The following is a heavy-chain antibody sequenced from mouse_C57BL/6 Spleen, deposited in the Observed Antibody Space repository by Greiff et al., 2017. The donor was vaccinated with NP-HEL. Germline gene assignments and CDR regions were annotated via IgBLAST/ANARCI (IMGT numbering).Heavy chain of an antibody. Sequence: SGAELVKPGASVKLSCTASGFNIKDYYMHWVKQRTEQGLEWIGRIDPEDGETKYAPKFQGKGTITADTSSNTAYLQLSSLTSEDTAVYYCARDDYDVRGYYAMDYWGQGTSVTVSS. CDR1: GFNIKDYY. CDR2: IDPEDGET. J-gene: IGHJ4*01. D-gene: IGHD2-4*01. V-gene: IGHV14-2*01. CDR3: ARDDYDVRGYYAMDY.